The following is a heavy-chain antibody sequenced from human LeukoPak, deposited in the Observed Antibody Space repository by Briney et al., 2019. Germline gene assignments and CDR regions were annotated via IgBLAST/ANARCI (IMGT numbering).Heavy chain of an antibody. D-gene: IGHD4-23*01. CDR2: VSLSGGST. Sequence: GGSLRLSCAASGFTFGSYAMTWVRQPPGKGLEWVSTVSLSGGSTYYADYVKGRFTVSRDNPKNTLYVQMHSLRAEDTAVYYLSEVPGGLPRGYWYFDFWGRGTLVTVSS. CDR3: SEVPGGLPRGYWYFDF. V-gene: IGHV3-23*01. J-gene: IGHJ2*01. CDR1: GFTFGSYA.